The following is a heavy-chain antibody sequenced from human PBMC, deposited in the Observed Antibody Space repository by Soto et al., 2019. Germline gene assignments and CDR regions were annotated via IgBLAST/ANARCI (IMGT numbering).Heavy chain of an antibody. Sequence: QVQLVESGGGVVQPGRSLRLSCAASGFTFSSYAMHWVRQAPGRGLEWVAVISYDGSNKYYADSVKGRFTISRDNSKNALYLQMNSLRPEDTAVYYCARDGTGTNYYFDYWGQGTLVTVSP. CDR3: ARDGTGTNYYFDY. J-gene: IGHJ4*02. CDR2: ISYDGSNK. CDR1: GFTFSSYA. D-gene: IGHD1-7*01. V-gene: IGHV3-30-3*01.